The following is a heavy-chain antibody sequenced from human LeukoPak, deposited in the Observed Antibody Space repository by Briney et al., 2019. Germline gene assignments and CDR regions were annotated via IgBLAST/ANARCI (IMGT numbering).Heavy chain of an antibody. CDR1: GYTFTSYD. D-gene: IGHD3-9*01. CDR3: ARAGSILTGFCFRGLGDYYYYGMDV. CDR2: MNPNSGNT. V-gene: IGHV1-8*01. Sequence: ASVNVSCKASGYTFTSYDINLVRQAPGQGLEWMGWMNPNSGNTGYSQKFQGRVTMTRNTSISTAYMELSSLRSEDTAVYYCARAGSILTGFCFRGLGDYYYYGMDVWGQGTTVNVSS. J-gene: IGHJ6*02.